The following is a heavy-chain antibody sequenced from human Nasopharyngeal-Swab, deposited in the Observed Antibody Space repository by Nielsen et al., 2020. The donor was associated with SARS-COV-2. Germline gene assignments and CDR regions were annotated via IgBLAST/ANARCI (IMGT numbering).Heavy chain of an antibody. J-gene: IGHJ4*02. CDR1: GGSISSYY. Sequence: GSLRLSCAVYGGSISSYYWSWIRQPPGKGLEWIGYIYYSGSTNYNPSLKSRVTISVDTSKNPFSLKLSSVTAADTAVYYCARVRRLRRGGYYFDYWGQGTLVTVSS. CDR3: ARVRRLRRGGYYFDY. CDR2: IYYSGST. D-gene: IGHD3-10*01. V-gene: IGHV4-59*12.